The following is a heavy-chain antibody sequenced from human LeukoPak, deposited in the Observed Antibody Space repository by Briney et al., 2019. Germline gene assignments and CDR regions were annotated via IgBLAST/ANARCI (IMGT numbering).Heavy chain of an antibody. J-gene: IGHJ4*02. CDR3: ARETPCGGDCYSSH. CDR1: GGTFSSYA. V-gene: IGHV1-69*05. CDR2: IIPIFCTA. D-gene: IGHD2-21*02. Sequence: ASVKVSCKASGGTFSSYAISWVRQAPGRGLEWMGGIIPIFCTANYAQKFQGRVTITTDESTSTAYMELSSLRSGDTAVYYCARETPCGGDCYSSHWGQGTLVTVSS.